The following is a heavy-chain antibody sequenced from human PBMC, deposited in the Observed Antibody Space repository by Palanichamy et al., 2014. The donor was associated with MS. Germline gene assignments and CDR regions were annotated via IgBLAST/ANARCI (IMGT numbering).Heavy chain of an antibody. J-gene: IGHJ4*02. D-gene: IGHD3-3*01. CDR1: GFTFSNYW. CDR2: MKQDGSDR. Sequence: EVQLVESGGGLVQPGGSLRLSRAAFGFTFSNYWMGWVRQAPGKGLEWVASMKQDGSDRSYVDSVKGRVTISRDNAKNSLYLQMSSLGAEDTAVYYCARLKGRSTDYWGQGTLVTVSS. V-gene: IGHV3-7*01. CDR3: ARLKGRSTDY.